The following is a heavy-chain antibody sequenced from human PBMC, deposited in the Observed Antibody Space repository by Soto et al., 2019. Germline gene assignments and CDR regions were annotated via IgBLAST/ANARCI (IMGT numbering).Heavy chain of an antibody. CDR2: MKPNSGDT. CDR1: GYTFSDHD. CDR3: ARVGGNWKDEYFDY. V-gene: IGHV1-8*01. Sequence: QVQLVQSGAEVKKPGASVKVSCKASGYTFSDHDINWVRQASGQVPEWLGWMKPNSGDTGYAQNFQGRVTMTRDTSKRTAYMELSSLRSEDTAVYYCARVGGNWKDEYFDYWGQGTLVTVSS. J-gene: IGHJ4*02. D-gene: IGHD1-1*01.